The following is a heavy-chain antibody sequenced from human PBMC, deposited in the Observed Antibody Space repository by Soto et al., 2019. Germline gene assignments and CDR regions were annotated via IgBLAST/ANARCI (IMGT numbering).Heavy chain of an antibody. Sequence: GGSLRLSCTASGFTFSSYSMNWVRQAPGKGLEWLSHISSSSSTIYYADSVKGRFTISRHNSKNTLYLQMNSLRTEDTAVYYCARSRDGYSPVDYWGQGTLVTVSS. D-gene: IGHD4-4*01. CDR1: GFTFSSYS. CDR2: ISSSSSTI. V-gene: IGHV3-48*01. CDR3: ARSRDGYSPVDY. J-gene: IGHJ4*02.